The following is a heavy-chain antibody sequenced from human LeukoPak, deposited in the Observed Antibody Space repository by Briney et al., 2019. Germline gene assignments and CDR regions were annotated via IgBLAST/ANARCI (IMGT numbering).Heavy chain of an antibody. D-gene: IGHD3-22*01. CDR1: GGTFSSYA. CDR3: ARDPLPYYYDSSGFPLQH. J-gene: IGHJ1*01. Sequence: PGASVKVSCKASGGTFSSYAISWVRQAPGQGLEWMGGIIPIFGTANYAQKFQGGVTITADESTSTAYMELSSLRSEDTAVYYCARDPLPYYYDSSGFPLQHWGQGTLVTVSS. V-gene: IGHV1-69*13. CDR2: IIPIFGTA.